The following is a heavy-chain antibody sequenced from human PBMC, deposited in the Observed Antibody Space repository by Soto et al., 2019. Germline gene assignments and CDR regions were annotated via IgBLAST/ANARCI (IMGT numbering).Heavy chain of an antibody. Sequence: QITLKESGPTLVKPTQTLTLTCSFSGFSLGTSGVGVGWIRQPPGKAPEWLALIYWDDDKRYSPSLKSRLTITKDTSKNQVVLTMTNMDPVDTATYYCGVTNLVNWFDPWGQGTLVTVSA. CDR2: IYWDDDK. J-gene: IGHJ5*02. D-gene: IGHD2-21*02. V-gene: IGHV2-5*02. CDR3: GVTNLVNWFDP. CDR1: GFSLGTSGVG.